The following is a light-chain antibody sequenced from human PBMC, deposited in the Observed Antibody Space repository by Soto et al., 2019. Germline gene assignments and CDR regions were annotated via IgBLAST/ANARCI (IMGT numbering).Light chain of an antibody. CDR2: KAS. CDR1: QSIAWW. Sequence: EIQMTQSTPTLSASVGDIVTISCRASQSIAWWLAWYQQKPGKAPKLLIYKASILESGVPSRFSGSGSGTEFTLTINSLQPDDIATYYCQQDSSPWTFGQGTKVEIK. J-gene: IGKJ1*01. CDR3: QQDSSPWT. V-gene: IGKV1-5*03.